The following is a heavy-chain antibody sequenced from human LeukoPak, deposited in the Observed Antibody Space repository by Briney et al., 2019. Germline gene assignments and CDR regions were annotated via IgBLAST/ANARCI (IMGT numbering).Heavy chain of an antibody. Sequence: ASVKVSCKASGYTFTGYYMHWVRQAPGQGLEWMGWINPSSGGTNYAQKFQGRVTMTRDTSISTAYMELSRLRSDDTAVYYCARDKDLTMSRHWGQGTLVTVSS. CDR1: GYTFTGYY. CDR3: ARDKDLTMSRH. J-gene: IGHJ1*01. CDR2: INPSSGGT. V-gene: IGHV1-2*02. D-gene: IGHD3-10*02.